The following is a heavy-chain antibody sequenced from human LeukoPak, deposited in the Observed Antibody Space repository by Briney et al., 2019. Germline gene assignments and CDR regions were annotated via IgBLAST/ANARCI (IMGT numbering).Heavy chain of an antibody. CDR1: GYTFTSYG. D-gene: IGHD6-13*01. CDR2: ISAYKGNT. Sequence: ASVKVSCKASGYTFTSYGISWVRQAPGQGLEWMGWISAYKGNTNYAQKLQSRVTMTTDTSTSTAYMELRSLRSDDTAVYYCARDTLYSSSWYPGNWGQGTLVTVSS. J-gene: IGHJ4*02. V-gene: IGHV1-18*01. CDR3: ARDTLYSSSWYPGN.